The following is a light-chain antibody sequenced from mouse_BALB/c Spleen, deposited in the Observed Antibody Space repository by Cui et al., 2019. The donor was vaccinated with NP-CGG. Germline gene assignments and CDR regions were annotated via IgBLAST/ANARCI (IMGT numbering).Light chain of an antibody. V-gene: IGLV1*01. J-gene: IGLJ1*01. CDR1: TGAVTTSNY. Sequence: QAVVTQESALTTSPGETVTLTCRSSTGAVTTSNYANWVQEKPDHLFTDLRGGTNNRAPGVPARFSGSLIGDKAALTITGAQTEDEAIYFCALWYSNHWVFGGGTKLTVL. CDR3: ALWYSNHWV. CDR2: GTN.